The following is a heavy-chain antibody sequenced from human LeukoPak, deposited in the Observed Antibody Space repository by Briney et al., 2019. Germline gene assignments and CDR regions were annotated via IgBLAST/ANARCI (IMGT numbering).Heavy chain of an antibody. V-gene: IGHV4-38-2*01. D-gene: IGHD3-3*01. CDR3: ARGLTYYDFWSGHPPGSYYMDV. CDR1: GYSISSGYY. CDR2: IYHSGST. Sequence: SETLSLTCAVSGYSISSGYYWGWIRQPPGKGLEWIGSIYHSGSTYYNPSLKSRVTISVDTSKNQFSLKLSSVTAADTAVYYCARGLTYYDFWSGHPPGSYYMDVWGKGTTVTVSS. J-gene: IGHJ6*03.